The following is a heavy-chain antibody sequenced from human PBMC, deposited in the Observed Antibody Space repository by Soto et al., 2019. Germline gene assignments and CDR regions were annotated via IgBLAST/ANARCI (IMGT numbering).Heavy chain of an antibody. Sequence: QVQLVESGGGVVQPGRSLRLSCAASGFTFSSYGMHWVRQAPGKGLEWVAVISYDGSNKYYADSVKGRFTISRDNSKNTLYLQMNSLRAEDTAVYYCAKGLRGGTVTTFAFDYWGQGTLVTVSS. D-gene: IGHD4-17*01. CDR3: AKGLRGGTVTTFAFDY. V-gene: IGHV3-30*18. CDR2: ISYDGSNK. J-gene: IGHJ4*02. CDR1: GFTFSSYG.